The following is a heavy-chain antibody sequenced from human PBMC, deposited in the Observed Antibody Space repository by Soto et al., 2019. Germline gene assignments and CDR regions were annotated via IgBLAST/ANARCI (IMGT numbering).Heavy chain of an antibody. CDR2: IRSKANSYAT. CDR3: TSTLKYYDILTGYYSGYFDL. D-gene: IGHD3-9*01. Sequence: EVQLVESGGGLVQPGGSLKLSCAASGFTFSGSAMHWVRQASGKGLEWVGRIRSKANSYATAYAASVKGRFTISRDDSKNTAYLQMNRLKTEDKAVYYCTSTLKYYDILTGYYSGYFDLLGRGTLVTVSS. J-gene: IGHJ2*01. V-gene: IGHV3-73*02. CDR1: GFTFSGSA.